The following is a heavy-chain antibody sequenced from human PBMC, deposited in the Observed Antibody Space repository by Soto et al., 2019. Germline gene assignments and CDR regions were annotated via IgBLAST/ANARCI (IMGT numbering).Heavy chain of an antibody. D-gene: IGHD3-10*01. J-gene: IGHJ4*02. CDR3: ARFGRAADYFDY. CDR2: IYYSGST. CDR1: GGSISSYY. V-gene: IGHV4-59*01. Sequence: SETLSLTCTVSGGSISSYYWSWIRQPPGKGLEWIGYIYYSGSTNYNPSLKSRVTISVDTSKNQFSLKLSSVTAPDTAVYYCARFGRAADYFDYWGQGTLVTVSS.